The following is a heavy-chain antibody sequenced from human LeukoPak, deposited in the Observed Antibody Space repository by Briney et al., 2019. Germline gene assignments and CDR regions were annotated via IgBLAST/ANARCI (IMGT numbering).Heavy chain of an antibody. CDR1: GGSFSGYY. D-gene: IGHD3-10*01. V-gene: IGHV4-34*01. J-gene: IGHJ4*02. CDR3: ARLPKKYYYGSGRNLGPAYYFDY. CDR2: INHSGST. Sequence: SETLSHTCAVYGGSFSGYYWSWIRQPPGKGLEWIGEINHSGSTNYSPSLKSRVTISVDTSKNQFSLKLSSVTAADTAVYYCARLPKKYYYGSGRNLGPAYYFDYWGQGTLVTVSS.